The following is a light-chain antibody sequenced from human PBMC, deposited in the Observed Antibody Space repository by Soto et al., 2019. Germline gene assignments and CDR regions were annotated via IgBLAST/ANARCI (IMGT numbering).Light chain of an antibody. CDR2: DAS. Sequence: EIVLTQSPGTLSLSPGERATLSCRASQSVSYYLAWYQQKPGQAPRLLIYDASSRATGVPDRFSGSGSGTDFTLTISSLQREDFATYHCQQSYSAPLTFGQGTKVDIK. CDR1: QSVSYY. V-gene: IGKV3D-20*02. CDR3: QQSYSAPLT. J-gene: IGKJ1*01.